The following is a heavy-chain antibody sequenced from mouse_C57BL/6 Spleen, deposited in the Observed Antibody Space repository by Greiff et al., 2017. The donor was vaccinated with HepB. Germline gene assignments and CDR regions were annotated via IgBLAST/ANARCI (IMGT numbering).Heavy chain of an antibody. J-gene: IGHJ2*01. V-gene: IGHV5-9-1*02. D-gene: IGHD1-1*01. CDR1: GFTFSSYA. CDR2: ISSGGDYI. Sequence: EVKLMESGEGLVKPGGSLKLSCAASGFTFSSYAMSWVRQTPEKRLEWVAYISSGGDYIYYADTVKGRFTISRDNARNTLYLQMSSLKSEDTAMYYCTREGTTVVAKGPNYFDYWGQGTTLTVSS. CDR3: TREGTTVVAKGPNYFDY.